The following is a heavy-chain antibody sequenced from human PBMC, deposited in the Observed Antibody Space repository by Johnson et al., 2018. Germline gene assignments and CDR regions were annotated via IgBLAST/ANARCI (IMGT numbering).Heavy chain of an antibody. D-gene: IGHD2-2*01. Sequence: QVQLVQSGGGVVQPGRSLRLSCAASGFTFSSYGMHWVRQAPGKGLEWVAVISYDGSNKYYADSVKGRFTISRDNSKNTLYLQMNSLRAEDTAVYYCAKDPGYWSRTSCDDAFDIWGQGTMVTVSS. CDR2: ISYDGSNK. V-gene: IGHV3-30*18. CDR3: AKDPGYWSRTSCDDAFDI. CDR1: GFTFSSYG. J-gene: IGHJ3*02.